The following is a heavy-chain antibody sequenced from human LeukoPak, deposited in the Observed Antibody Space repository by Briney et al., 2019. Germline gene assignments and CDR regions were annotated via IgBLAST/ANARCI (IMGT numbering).Heavy chain of an antibody. CDR1: GFTVSSSY. CDR3: AEEGKWEPFDY. Sequence: GGSLRLSCAAFGFTVSSSYMSWVRQALGKGLEWVSVIYSGGNSYYADSMKGRFTISRDDSKNTLYLQMNSLRAEDTAVYYCAEEGKWEPFDYWGQGTLVTVSS. CDR2: IYSGGNS. D-gene: IGHD1-26*01. V-gene: IGHV3-53*01. J-gene: IGHJ4*02.